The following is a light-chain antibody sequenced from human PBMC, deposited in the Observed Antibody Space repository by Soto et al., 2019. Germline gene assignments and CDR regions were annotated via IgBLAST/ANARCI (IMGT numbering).Light chain of an antibody. CDR3: QQYTDNWT. V-gene: IGKV1-5*03. Sequence: DIQMTQSPSTLSASVGDRVTITCRASQSISSWLAWYQQKPGTAPKLLIYKASTLQSGVPSRFSGSGSGTEFTLTISSLQPDDSATYYRQQYTDNWTFGQGTKVDIK. CDR2: KAS. J-gene: IGKJ1*01. CDR1: QSISSW.